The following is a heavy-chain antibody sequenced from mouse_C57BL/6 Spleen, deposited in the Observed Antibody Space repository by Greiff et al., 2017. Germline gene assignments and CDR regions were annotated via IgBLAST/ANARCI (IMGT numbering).Heavy chain of an antibody. J-gene: IGHJ4*01. V-gene: IGHV1-81*01. Sequence: QVQLQQSGAELARPGASVKLSCKASGYTFTSYGISWVKQRTGQGLEWIGEIYPSSGNTYYNEKFKGKATLTVDKSSSTAYMELRSLTSEDSAVYVCASVPGDDAMDYWGQGTSVTVSS. D-gene: IGHD3-3*01. CDR2: IYPSSGNT. CDR3: ASVPGDDAMDY. CDR1: GYTFTSYG.